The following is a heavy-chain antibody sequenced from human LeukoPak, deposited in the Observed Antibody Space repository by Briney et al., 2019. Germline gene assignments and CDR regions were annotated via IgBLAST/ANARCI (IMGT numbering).Heavy chain of an antibody. Sequence: GGSLRLSCAASGLTFSSYSMNWVRQAPGKGLEWVSSISSSSSYIYYADSVKGRFTISRDNAKNSLYLQMNSLRAEDTAVYYCARDLYDYTTPYGMDVWGQGTTVTVSS. V-gene: IGHV3-21*01. J-gene: IGHJ6*02. CDR3: ARDLYDYTTPYGMDV. CDR1: GLTFSSYS. D-gene: IGHD4-11*01. CDR2: ISSSSSYI.